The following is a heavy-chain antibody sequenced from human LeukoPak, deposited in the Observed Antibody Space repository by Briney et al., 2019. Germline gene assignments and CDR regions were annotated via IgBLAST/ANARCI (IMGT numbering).Heavy chain of an antibody. CDR1: GGSIGSYY. D-gene: IGHD3-22*01. CDR2: IYYSGTT. CDR3: SREGYDSSGYYYGMSY. Sequence: SETLSLTCTVSGGSIGSYYWSWIRQPPGKGLEWIGYIYYSGTTNYDPSLKSRVFMSIDTSNSQFSLKLSSVTAADTAVYYCSREGYDSSGYYYGMSYWGQGTLVTVSS. J-gene: IGHJ4*02. V-gene: IGHV4-4*08.